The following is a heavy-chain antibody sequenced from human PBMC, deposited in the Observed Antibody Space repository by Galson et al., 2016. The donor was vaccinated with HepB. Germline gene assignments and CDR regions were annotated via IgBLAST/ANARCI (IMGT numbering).Heavy chain of an antibody. Sequence: SLRLSCAVSGLTFSNYWMSWVRQAPGKGPEWVANIRQDGNEKFYVDSVKGRFTISRDNAKNSLYLQMNSLRAEDTAVYYCARDNSPTRGDFLSWYYWGQGTLVTVSS. J-gene: IGHJ4*02. CDR1: GLTFSNYW. CDR3: ARDNSPTRGDFLSWYY. D-gene: IGHD3-10*01. V-gene: IGHV3-7*03. CDR2: IRQDGNEK.